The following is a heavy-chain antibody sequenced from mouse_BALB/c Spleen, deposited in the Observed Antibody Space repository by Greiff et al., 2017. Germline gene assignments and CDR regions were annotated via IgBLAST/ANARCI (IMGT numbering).Heavy chain of an antibody. J-gene: IGHJ3*01. V-gene: IGHV5-6-5*01. Sequence: EVHLVESGGGLVKPGGSLKLSCAASGFTFSSYAMSWVRQTPEKRLEWVASISSGGSTYYPDSVKGRFTISRDNARNILYLQMSSLRSEDTAMYYCAREATYGAFAYWGQGTLVTVSA. CDR3: AREATYGAFAY. CDR1: GFTFSSYA. D-gene: IGHD1-1*02. CDR2: ISSGGST.